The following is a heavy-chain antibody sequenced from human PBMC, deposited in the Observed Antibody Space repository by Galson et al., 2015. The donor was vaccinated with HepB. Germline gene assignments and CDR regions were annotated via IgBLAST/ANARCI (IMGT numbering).Heavy chain of an antibody. J-gene: IGHJ3*01. CDR3: ARLAPLVVVIDAFDV. CDR2: ISYDGSNK. D-gene: IGHD3-22*01. Sequence: SLRLSCAASGFTFSSYAMHWVRQAPGKGLEWVAVISYDGSNKYYADSVKGRFTISRDNSKNTLYLQMNSLRAEDTAVYYCARLAPLVVVIDAFDVWGQGTMVTVSS. CDR1: GFTFSSYA. V-gene: IGHV3-30-3*01.